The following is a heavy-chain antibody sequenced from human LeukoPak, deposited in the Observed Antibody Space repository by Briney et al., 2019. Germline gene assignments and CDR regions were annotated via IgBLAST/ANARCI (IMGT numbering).Heavy chain of an antibody. J-gene: IGHJ4*02. V-gene: IGHV3-11*01. CDR1: GFTFSDYY. CDR3: ARGRDYAGIAAMYDH. D-gene: IGHD4-23*01. CDR2: ISSTAITI. Sequence: PGGSLRLSCAASGFTFSDYYMSWIRQAPGKGLEWVSYISSTAITINYADSVKGRFHTSRDNVKNLLYLQMNTLRADDPAVYYCARGRDYAGIAAMYDHWGQGMLVTVSS.